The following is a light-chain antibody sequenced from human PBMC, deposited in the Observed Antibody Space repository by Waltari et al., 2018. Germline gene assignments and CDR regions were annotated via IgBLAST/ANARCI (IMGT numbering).Light chain of an antibody. J-gene: IGLJ2*01. CDR3: SSYAGSNNVL. V-gene: IGLV2-8*01. CDR2: EVT. Sequence: QSALTQPPSASGSRGQSVPISCTGTRSDVGRYNYASWYQQPPGKAPKPMIYEVTKRPSGVPDRCSGSKSGNTASLTVSGLQAEDEADYYCSSYAGSNNVLFGGGTKLTVL. CDR1: RSDVGRYNY.